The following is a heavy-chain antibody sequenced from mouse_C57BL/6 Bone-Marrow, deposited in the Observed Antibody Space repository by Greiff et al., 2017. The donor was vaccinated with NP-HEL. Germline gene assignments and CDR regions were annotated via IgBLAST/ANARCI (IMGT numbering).Heavy chain of an antibody. D-gene: IGHD1-1*01. CDR3: ARPHYGSSSYAMDY. V-gene: IGHV5-17*01. J-gene: IGHJ4*01. Sequence: EVQLQESGGGLVKPGGSLKLSCAASGFTFSDYGMHWVRQAPEKGLEWVAYISSGSSTIYYADTVKGRFTISRDNAKNTLFLQMTSLRSEDTAMYYCARPHYGSSSYAMDYWGQGTSVTVSS. CDR2: ISSGSSTI. CDR1: GFTFSDYG.